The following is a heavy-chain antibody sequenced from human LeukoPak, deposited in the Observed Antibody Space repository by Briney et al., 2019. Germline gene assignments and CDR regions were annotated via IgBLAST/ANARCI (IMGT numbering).Heavy chain of an antibody. D-gene: IGHD2-2*01. J-gene: IGHJ3*02. Sequence: ATVKLSCKASGGTFSSYGISWVRQAPGQGLEWMGWISAYNGNTNYAQKLQGRVTMTTDTSTSTAYMELRSVRSGDTGVYYCAREIGVYCSSTSCYPDDAFDIWGQGTMVTVSS. V-gene: IGHV1-18*01. CDR1: GGTFSSYG. CDR2: ISAYNGNT. CDR3: AREIGVYCSSTSCYPDDAFDI.